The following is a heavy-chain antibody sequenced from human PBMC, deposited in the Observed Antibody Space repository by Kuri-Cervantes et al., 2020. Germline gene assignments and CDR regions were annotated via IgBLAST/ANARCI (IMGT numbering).Heavy chain of an antibody. CDR2: IKQDGSEK. CDR3: AKGSAVGATVRPYYFDY. V-gene: IGHV3-7*03. Sequence: GGSLRLSCAASGFTFSSYWMSWVRQAPGKGLEWVANIKQDGSEKYYVDSVKGRFTISRDNSKNTLYLQMNSLRAEDTALYYCAKGSAVGATVRPYYFDYWGQGTLVTVSS. CDR1: GFTFSSYW. D-gene: IGHD1-26*01. J-gene: IGHJ4*02.